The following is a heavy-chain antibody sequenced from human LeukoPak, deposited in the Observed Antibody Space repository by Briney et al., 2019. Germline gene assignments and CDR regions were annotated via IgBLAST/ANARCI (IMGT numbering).Heavy chain of an antibody. CDR2: TYSSGTT. J-gene: IGHJ4*02. CDR1: GLSVSTNY. Sequence: GGSLRLSCAASGLSVSTNYINWVRQTPGKGLEWLSVTYSSGTTYYADSVKGRFTISRDNSKNTLYLQMNSLRAEDTAVYYCARVLGYYFDYWGQGTLVTVSS. CDR3: ARVLGYYFDY. V-gene: IGHV3-53*01.